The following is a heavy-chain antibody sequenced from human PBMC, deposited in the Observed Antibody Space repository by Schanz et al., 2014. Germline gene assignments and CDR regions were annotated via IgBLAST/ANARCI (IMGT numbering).Heavy chain of an antibody. Sequence: QVQLQESGPGLVKPSETLSLTCAVSGGSISGYYWSWIRQPPGKGLEWIAFIHYSRGTNYNPSLKGRATISVDTSKNEFPLRVASVTAADTAVYYCARDRLAAQGIDSWGQGTLVTVSS. CDR2: IHYSRGT. J-gene: IGHJ4*02. D-gene: IGHD6-6*01. V-gene: IGHV4-59*12. CDR3: ARDRLAAQGIDS. CDR1: GGSISGYY.